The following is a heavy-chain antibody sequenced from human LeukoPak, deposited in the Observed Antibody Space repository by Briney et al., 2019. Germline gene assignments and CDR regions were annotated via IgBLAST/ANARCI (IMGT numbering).Heavy chain of an antibody. D-gene: IGHD3-10*01. CDR1: GFTFSSFG. Sequence: PGGSLRLSCAASGFTFSSFGMHWVRQAPGKGLESVAFISFDGSNKYYAGSVKGRFTISRDNSKNPLYLQMNSLRAEDTAVYYCAKGITELIVDHASNWLDPWGQGTLVTVSS. CDR3: AKGITELIVDHASNWLDP. V-gene: IGHV3-30*18. CDR2: ISFDGSNK. J-gene: IGHJ5*02.